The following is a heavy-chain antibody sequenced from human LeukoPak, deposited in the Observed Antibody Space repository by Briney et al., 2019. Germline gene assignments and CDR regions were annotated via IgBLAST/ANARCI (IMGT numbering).Heavy chain of an antibody. Sequence: PGGSLRLSCAASGFTLSYAWMSWVRQAPGKGLEWVGRIKSKTDGGTTDYAAPVKDRFTISRDDSKNTLYLQMNSLKTEDTAVYYCLYLQFAFKIWGQGTMVTVSS. CDR1: GFTLSYAW. CDR2: IKSKTDGGTT. J-gene: IGHJ3*02. CDR3: LYLQFAFKI. V-gene: IGHV3-15*01.